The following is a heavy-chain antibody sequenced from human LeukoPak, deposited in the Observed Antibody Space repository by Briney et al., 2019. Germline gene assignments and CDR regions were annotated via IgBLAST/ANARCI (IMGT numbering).Heavy chain of an antibody. J-gene: IGHJ4*02. D-gene: IGHD3-16*02. CDR2: IYPGDSDT. V-gene: IGHV5-51*01. CDR3: ARAYQRLGELSLPNY. Sequence: TGESLKISCKVSGYSLTNNWIGWVRQVPGKGLEWMGLIYPGDSDTRYSPSFQGQVTFSVDKSISTAFLQWSSLKAEDTAVYYCARAYQRLGELSLPNYWGQGALVTVSS. CDR1: GYSLTNNW.